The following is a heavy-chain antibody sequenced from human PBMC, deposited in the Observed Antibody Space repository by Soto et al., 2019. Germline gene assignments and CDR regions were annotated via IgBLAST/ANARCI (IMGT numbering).Heavy chain of an antibody. D-gene: IGHD6-6*01. CDR3: ARVTQGWSSSEYFQH. V-gene: IGHV1-18*01. CDR2: ISPYNGNT. Sequence: ASVNVSFKSSGSTFTNYYGISLVLQAPGQGLEWMGWISPYNGNTNYAQNFQGRVTMTTDTSTSTAYMELRSLRSDDTAVYYCARVTQGWSSSEYFQHWGQGTLVTVSS. J-gene: IGHJ1*01. CDR1: GSTFTNYYG.